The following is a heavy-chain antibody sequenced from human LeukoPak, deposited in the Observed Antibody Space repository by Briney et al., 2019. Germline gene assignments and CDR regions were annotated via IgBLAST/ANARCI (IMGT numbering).Heavy chain of an antibody. CDR1: GFTIDDYA. CDR3: AKDRLRYYDSSGSTYYFDY. Sequence: GGSLRLSCAASGFTIDDYAMHWVRQAPGKCLEWVSGIIWNSGSIGYADSVKGRFTISRDNAKNSLYLQMNSLRAEDMALYYCAKDRLRYYDSSGSTYYFDYWGQGTLVTVSS. J-gene: IGHJ4*02. D-gene: IGHD3-22*01. CDR2: IIWNSGSI. V-gene: IGHV3-9*03.